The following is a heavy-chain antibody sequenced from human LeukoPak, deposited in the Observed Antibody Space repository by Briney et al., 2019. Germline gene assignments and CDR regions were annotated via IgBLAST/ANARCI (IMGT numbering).Heavy chain of an antibody. V-gene: IGHV3-23*01. CDR2: ISGGGDAT. J-gene: IGHJ3*02. CDR1: TFIFSDYA. D-gene: IGHD2-2*01. CDR3: TRDQRKYCSRTTCFVFDI. Sequence: GGSLRLSCAASTFIFSDYAMTWVRQAPGKGLEWVSTISGGGDATYYAHSVKGRFAVSRDNSKKTLYLQLNSLRAEDTAVYYCTRDQRKYCSRTTCFVFDIWGQGTVVSVSS.